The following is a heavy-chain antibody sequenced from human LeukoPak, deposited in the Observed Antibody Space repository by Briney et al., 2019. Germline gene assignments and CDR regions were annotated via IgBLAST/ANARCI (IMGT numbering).Heavy chain of an antibody. J-gene: IGHJ6*03. CDR2: IYYSGST. V-gene: IGHV4-59*01. D-gene: IGHD3-3*01. Sequence: SETLSLTCTVSGGPISSYYWSWIRQHPGKGLEWIGYIYYSGSTNYNPSLKSRVTISVDTSKNQFSLKLSSVTAADTAVYYCARVARVDFGVVTYYYYYMDVWGKGTTITVSS. CDR3: ARVARVDFGVVTYYYYYMDV. CDR1: GGPISSYY.